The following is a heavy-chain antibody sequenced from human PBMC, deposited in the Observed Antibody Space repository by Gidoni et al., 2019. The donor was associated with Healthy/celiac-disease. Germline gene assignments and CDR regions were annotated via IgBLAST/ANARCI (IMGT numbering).Heavy chain of an antibody. Sequence: QLQLQESGSGLVKPSQTLSLPCAVSCGSISSGGYSWSWIRQPPGKGLEWSGYIYHSGSTYYNPSLKSRVTISVDRSKNQFFLKLSSVTAADTAVYYCARVGQPEAFDIWGQGTMVTVSS. CDR2: IYHSGST. V-gene: IGHV4-30-2*01. J-gene: IGHJ3*02. CDR3: ARVGQPEAFDI. D-gene: IGHD3-3*01. CDR1: CGSISSGGYS.